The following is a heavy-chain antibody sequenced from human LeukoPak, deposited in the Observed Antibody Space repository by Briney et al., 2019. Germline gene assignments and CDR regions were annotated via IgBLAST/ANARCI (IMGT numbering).Heavy chain of an antibody. CDR1: GGSIRSYY. Sequence: PSETLSLTCTVSGGSIRSYYWSWIRQPPGKGLEWIGYMYYRGNTNYNPSLKSRVTISVDTSKNQFSLKLSSVTAADTAVYYCATGVHGIAAGGDYYFDYWGQGTLVTVSS. CDR2: MYYRGNT. J-gene: IGHJ4*02. V-gene: IGHV4-59*01. D-gene: IGHD6-13*01. CDR3: ATGVHGIAAGGDYYFDY.